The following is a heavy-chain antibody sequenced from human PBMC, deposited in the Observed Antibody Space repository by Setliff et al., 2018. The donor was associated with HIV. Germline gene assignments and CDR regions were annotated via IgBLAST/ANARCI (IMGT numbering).Heavy chain of an antibody. D-gene: IGHD3-22*01. CDR2: INHSGST. CDR1: GGSFSGYY. V-gene: IGHV4-34*01. Sequence: SETLSLTCAVYGGSFSGYYWSWIRQPPGKGLEWIGEINHSGSTNYNPSLKSRVTISVDTSKDQFSLKLSSVTAADTAVYYCARGGFYYYYDSSGYHNTWGQGTLVTVS. J-gene: IGHJ5*02. CDR3: ARGGFYYYYDSSGYHNT.